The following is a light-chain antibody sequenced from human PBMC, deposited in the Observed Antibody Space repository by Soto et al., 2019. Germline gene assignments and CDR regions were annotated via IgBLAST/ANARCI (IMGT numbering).Light chain of an antibody. CDR2: GNN. CDR3: NSYTSSNTRV. Sequence: QSVLTQPPSVSGAPGQRVTISCTGSSSNIGAFYDVHWHQHLPGTAPKLLIYGNNNRPSGVPDRFSGSKSGNTASLTISGLQAEDEADYYCNSYTSSNTRVFGTGTKLTVL. J-gene: IGLJ1*01. CDR1: SSNIGAFYD. V-gene: IGLV1-40*01.